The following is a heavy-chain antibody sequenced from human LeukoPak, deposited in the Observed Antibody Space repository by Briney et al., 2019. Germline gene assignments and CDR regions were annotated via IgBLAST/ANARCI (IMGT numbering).Heavy chain of an antibody. J-gene: IGHJ4*02. Sequence: GGSLRLSCAASGFTFSSYAMHWVRQAPGKGLEWVAVISYDGSNKYYADSVKGRFTISRDNSKNTLYLQMNSLRAEDTAVYYCAKDKYDYDFWSGNIDYWGQGTLVTVSS. CDR1: GFTFSSYA. CDR3: AKDKYDYDFWSGNIDY. V-gene: IGHV3-30*04. D-gene: IGHD3-3*01. CDR2: ISYDGSNK.